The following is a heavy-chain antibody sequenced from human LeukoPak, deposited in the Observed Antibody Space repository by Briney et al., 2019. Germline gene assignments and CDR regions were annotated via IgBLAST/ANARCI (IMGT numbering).Heavy chain of an antibody. J-gene: IGHJ4*02. Sequence: GGSLRLSCAASGFTFSSYGMHWVRQSPGKGLEWVAVIWYDGSNKYYADSVKGRFTISRDNGKNSLYLQMNSLRAEDTAVYYCARGTRAYFDNWGQGTLVTVSS. D-gene: IGHD3-16*01. CDR3: ARGTRAYFDN. V-gene: IGHV3-33*03. CDR2: IWYDGSNK. CDR1: GFTFSSYG.